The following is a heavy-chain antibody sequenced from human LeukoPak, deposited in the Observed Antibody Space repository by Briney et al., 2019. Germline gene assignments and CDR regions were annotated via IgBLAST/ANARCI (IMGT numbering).Heavy chain of an antibody. J-gene: IGHJ4*02. CDR3: ASRYYYDSSGYFFDY. CDR2: IYYSGST. V-gene: IGHV4-39*01. CDR1: GGSISSGDYY. D-gene: IGHD3-22*01. Sequence: SETLSLTCTVSGGSISSGDYYWSWIRQPPGKGLEWIGSIYYSGSTYYNPSLKSRVTISVDTSKNQFSLKLSSVTAADTAVYYCASRYYYDSSGYFFDYWGQGTLVTVSS.